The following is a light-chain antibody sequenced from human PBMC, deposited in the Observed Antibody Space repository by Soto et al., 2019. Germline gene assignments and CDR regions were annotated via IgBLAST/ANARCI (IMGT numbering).Light chain of an antibody. J-gene: IGKJ1*01. CDR3: QHSHSTPWT. Sequence: DIQMTQSPPSLSASVGDRVTITCRARQSVDTYLHWYHQKPGRAPKLMIFGASTLQSGVPSRFAGSGSGTDFTLTISSLQPEDFATYHCQHSHSTPWTFGQGTKVEVK. V-gene: IGKV1-39*01. CDR2: GAS. CDR1: QSVDTY.